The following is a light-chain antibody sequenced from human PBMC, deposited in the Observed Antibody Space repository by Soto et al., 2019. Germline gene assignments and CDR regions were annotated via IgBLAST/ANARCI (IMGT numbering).Light chain of an antibody. CDR2: DIN. Sequence: QSALTQPPSVSAAPGQKVTISCSGSSSNIGDNYVSWYQQLPGTAPKLLIYDINKRPSGIPDRFSGSKSGTSATLGITGLQTGDEADYYCGTWDGSLSAGVFGTGTKLTVL. J-gene: IGLJ1*01. CDR3: GTWDGSLSAGV. CDR1: SSNIGDNY. V-gene: IGLV1-51*01.